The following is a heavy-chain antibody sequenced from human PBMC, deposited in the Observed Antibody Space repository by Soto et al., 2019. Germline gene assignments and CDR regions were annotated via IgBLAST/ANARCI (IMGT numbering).Heavy chain of an antibody. V-gene: IGHV4-31*03. J-gene: IGHJ4*02. D-gene: IGHD3-9*01. CDR1: GGSISSGGYY. CDR3: ARGAGYDILTGYFFFSY. Sequence: QVQLQESGPGLVKPSQTLSLTCTVSGGSISSGGYYWSWIRQHPGKGLEWIGYIYYSGSTYYNPSLKSRVTISVDTSKKQFSLKLSSVTAADTAVYYCARGAGYDILTGYFFFSYWGQGTLVTVSS. CDR2: IYYSGST.